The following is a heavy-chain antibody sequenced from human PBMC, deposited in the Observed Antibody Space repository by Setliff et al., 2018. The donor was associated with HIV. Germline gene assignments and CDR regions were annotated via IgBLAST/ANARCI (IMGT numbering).Heavy chain of an antibody. CDR2: IHTSGDT. D-gene: IGHD2-2*01. CDR1: GGSISSRSYY. CDR3: ARRDAMTSLGAFDI. V-gene: IGHV4-61*09. Sequence: KTSETLSLTCSVSGGSISSRSYYWSWIRQPAGKGLEWIGHIHTSGDTGYSPSLNSRVTISIDTSKKQFSLKLSSVTAADTAMYYCARRDAMTSLGAFDIWGQGTMVTVSS. J-gene: IGHJ3*02.